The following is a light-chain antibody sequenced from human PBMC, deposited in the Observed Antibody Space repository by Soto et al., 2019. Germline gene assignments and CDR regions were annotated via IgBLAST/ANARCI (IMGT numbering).Light chain of an antibody. CDR3: HQRQSWPRT. Sequence: EIVLTQSPATLSSFPGDRVTLSCRASQAVNTILAWDQHKPGQAPRLLIYLASNRSAGVPARFSGSGSATDFTLTISNVAPEDFAVYYCHQRQSWPRTFGQVTTVDI. CDR2: LAS. CDR1: QAVNTI. V-gene: IGKV3-11*01. J-gene: IGKJ1*01.